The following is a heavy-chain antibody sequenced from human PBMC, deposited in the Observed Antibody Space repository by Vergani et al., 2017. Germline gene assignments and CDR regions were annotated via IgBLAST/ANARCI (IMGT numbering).Heavy chain of an antibody. J-gene: IGHJ5*02. V-gene: IGHV3-9*01. CDR1: GFSFDDYA. Sequence: EVQLVESGGGLVQPGRSLRLSCAASGFSFDDYAMHWVRQAPGKGLEWVSGISWNSGTIAYADSVKGRFTISRDGAKSSLSLQMNSLRAEDTAVYYCARVWGYVGSWGQGTLVTVSS. CDR2: ISWNSGTI. D-gene: IGHD3-16*01. CDR3: ARVWGYVGS.